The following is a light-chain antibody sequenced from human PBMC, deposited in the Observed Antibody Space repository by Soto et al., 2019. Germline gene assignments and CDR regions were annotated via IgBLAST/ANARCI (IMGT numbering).Light chain of an antibody. CDR3: QQYYYLPYT. J-gene: IGKJ2*01. V-gene: IGKV1-33*01. CDR2: EAS. Sequence: DIQMTQSPSSLSASVGDRVTMTCRASQAISKDLNWYQQKPGKAPKLLMFEASNLQTGVSSRFSGSGSGTDFTLTINSLQPEDFATYYCQQYYYLPYTFGQGTPLEI. CDR1: QAISKD.